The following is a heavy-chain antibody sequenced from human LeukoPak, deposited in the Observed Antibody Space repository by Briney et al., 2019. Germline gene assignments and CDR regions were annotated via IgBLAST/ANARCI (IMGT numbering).Heavy chain of an antibody. J-gene: IGHJ4*02. CDR1: GGTFTDCY. CDR3: ATGMNYFDY. Sequence: ASVKVSCKASGGTFTDCYMHWVQQAPGKGLEWMGLVDPEDGETIYAEKFQGRVTITADTSTDTAYMELSSLRSEDTAVYYCATGMNYFDYWGQGTLVTVSS. V-gene: IGHV1-69-2*01. D-gene: IGHD1-1*01. CDR2: VDPEDGET.